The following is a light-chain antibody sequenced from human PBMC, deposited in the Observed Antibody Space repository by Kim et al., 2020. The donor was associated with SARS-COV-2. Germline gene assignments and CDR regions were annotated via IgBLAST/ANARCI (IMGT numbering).Light chain of an antibody. CDR1: QSIGSS. J-gene: IGKJ2*01. Sequence: PGESATLSCRASQSIGSSLAWYQHKPGQAPRLLIYDAFNRATGIPARFSGSGSGTDFTLTISGLEPEDFAVYYCQQRSNWYTFGQGTKLEI. CDR3: QQRSNWYT. V-gene: IGKV3-11*01. CDR2: DAF.